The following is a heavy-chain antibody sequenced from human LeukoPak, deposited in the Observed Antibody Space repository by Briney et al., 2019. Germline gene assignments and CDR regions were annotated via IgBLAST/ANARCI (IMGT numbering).Heavy chain of an antibody. D-gene: IGHD5-18*01. CDR2: IKHSGST. J-gene: IGHJ4*02. CDR1: GGSFSGYY. CDR3: ANLYTAMVPFDF. V-gene: IGHV4-34*01. Sequence: SETLSLTCAVYGGSFSGYYWSWIRQPPGKGLEWIGEIKHSGSTNYNPSLKSRVTISVDTSKSQFSLKLSSVTAADTAVYYCANLYTAMVPFDFWGQGTLVTVSS.